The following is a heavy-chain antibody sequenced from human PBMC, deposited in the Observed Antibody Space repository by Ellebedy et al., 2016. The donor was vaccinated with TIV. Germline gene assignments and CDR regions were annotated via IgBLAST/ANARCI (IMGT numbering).Heavy chain of an antibody. J-gene: IGHJ2*01. CDR2: TCST. V-gene: IGHV3-53*01. CDR3: AREAGISSFRHWYIDL. CDR1: GFTFNNHA. Sequence: GESLKISCEASGFTFNNHAVSLVRQAPGKGLEWISGTCSTFSADSVQGRFTVSRDNSKQMVYLQINSLTSEDKGVYYCAREAGISSFRHWYIDLWGRGTLVIVSS. D-gene: IGHD6-6*01.